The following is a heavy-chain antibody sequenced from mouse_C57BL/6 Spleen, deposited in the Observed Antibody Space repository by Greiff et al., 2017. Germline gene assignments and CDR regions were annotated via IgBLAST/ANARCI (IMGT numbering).Heavy chain of an antibody. CDR1: GYTFTSYW. CDR3: ARSKGSSPWWYFDV. J-gene: IGHJ1*03. D-gene: IGHD1-1*01. V-gene: IGHV1-50*01. CDR2: IDPSDSYT. Sequence: QVQLKQPGAELVKPGASVKLSCKASGYTFTSYWMQWVKQRPGQGLEWIGEIDPSDSYTNYNQKFKGKATLTVDTSSSTAYMQLSSLTSEDSAVYYCARSKGSSPWWYFDVWGTGTTVTVSS.